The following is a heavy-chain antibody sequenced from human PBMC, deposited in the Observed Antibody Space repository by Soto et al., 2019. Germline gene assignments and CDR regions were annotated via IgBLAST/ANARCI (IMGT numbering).Heavy chain of an antibody. Sequence: GASVKVSCKASGDTLTKYGISWVRRAPGQGLECMGWIRPYTGNTNYAQKFQGRVTITADESTSTAYMELSSLRSEDTAVYYCACGSCYEGSFQIRFCPADYWGQGTLVTVSS. V-gene: IGHV1-18*04. CDR2: IRPYTGNT. CDR1: GDTLTKYG. J-gene: IGHJ4*02. CDR3: ACGSCYEGSFQIRFCPADY. D-gene: IGHD2-15*01.